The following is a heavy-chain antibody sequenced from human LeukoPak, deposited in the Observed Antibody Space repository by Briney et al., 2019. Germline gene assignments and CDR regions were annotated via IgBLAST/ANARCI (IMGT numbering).Heavy chain of an antibody. Sequence: SETLSLTCTVSGGSISSYYWSWIRQPPGKGLEWIGYIYYSGSTNYNPSLKSRVTMSVDTSKNQFSLKLSSVTAADTAVYYCARGDCSSTSCYLFDYWGQGTLVTVSS. CDR3: ARGDCSSTSCYLFDY. D-gene: IGHD2-2*01. V-gene: IGHV4-59*12. CDR2: IYYSGST. CDR1: GGSISSYY. J-gene: IGHJ4*02.